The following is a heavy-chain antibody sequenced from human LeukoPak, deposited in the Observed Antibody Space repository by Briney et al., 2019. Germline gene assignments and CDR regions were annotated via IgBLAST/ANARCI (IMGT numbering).Heavy chain of an antibody. CDR3: ARDAPPGDV. J-gene: IGHJ6*04. D-gene: IGHD2-2*01. CDR2: INHSGST. V-gene: IGHV4-34*01. CDR1: GGSFSGYY. Sequence: SETLSLTCAVYGGSFSGYYWSWIRQPPGKGLEWIGEINHSGSTNYNPSLKSRVTISVDTSKNQFSLKLNSVTAADTAVYYCARDAPPGDVWGKGTTVTISS.